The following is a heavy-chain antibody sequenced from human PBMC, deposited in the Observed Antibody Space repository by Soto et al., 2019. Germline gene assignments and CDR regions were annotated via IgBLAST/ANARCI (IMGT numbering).Heavy chain of an antibody. Sequence: LRLSCAASGFTFSSYAMGWVRQAPGKGLEWVSVISAGGDSTFHSDSVKDRFTVSRDNFKNTLYLQVNSLRADDTAVYYCASCRFGYYSGLDVWGQGXTVTVYS. CDR2: ISAGGDST. CDR3: ASCRFGYYSGLDV. D-gene: IGHD3-10*01. V-gene: IGHV3-23*01. CDR1: GFTFSSYA. J-gene: IGHJ6*02.